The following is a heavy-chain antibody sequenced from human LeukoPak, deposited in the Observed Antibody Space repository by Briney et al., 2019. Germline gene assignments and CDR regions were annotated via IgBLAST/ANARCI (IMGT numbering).Heavy chain of an antibody. CDR2: INPGGGST. CDR3: VRVDCSAASCSMSLFET. Sequence: ASVKVSCEASGYTFTSNYIQWVRQAPGQGLEWMGIINPGGGSTSYAQKFQGRVTMTRDTSTNTVYMELSSLRSEDTAVYYCVRVDCSAASCSMSLFETWGQGTLVTVSS. J-gene: IGHJ5*02. V-gene: IGHV1-46*01. D-gene: IGHD2-15*01. CDR1: GYTFTSNY.